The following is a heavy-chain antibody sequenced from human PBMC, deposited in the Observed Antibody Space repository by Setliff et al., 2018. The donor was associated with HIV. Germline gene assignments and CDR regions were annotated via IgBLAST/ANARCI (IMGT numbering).Heavy chain of an antibody. CDR3: TRGRGIIGALVY. CDR2: IIPIFSTS. Sequence: VKVSCKASGSTFTSYAINWVRQAPGQGLEWMGGIIPIFSTSNYAQRFQGRVTITADESTSTAYMELYNLRSEDTAMYYCTRGRGIIGALVYWGQGTLVTVSS. D-gene: IGHD2-21*01. CDR1: GSTFTSYA. V-gene: IGHV1-69*13. J-gene: IGHJ4*02.